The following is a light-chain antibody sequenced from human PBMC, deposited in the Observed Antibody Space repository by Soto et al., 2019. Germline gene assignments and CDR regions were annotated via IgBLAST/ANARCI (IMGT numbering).Light chain of an antibody. CDR2: GAF. V-gene: IGKV3-20*01. CDR1: QSVSNNY. J-gene: IGKJ1*01. CDR3: QQYGSLPKT. Sequence: EIVLTQYPGTLSVSPGERATLSCRASQSVSNNYLAWYQQKSGQAPRLLIYGAFSRANGIPVRFSGSASGTDFTLIISGLEPEDVAVYYCQQYGSLPKTFGQGTKVDI.